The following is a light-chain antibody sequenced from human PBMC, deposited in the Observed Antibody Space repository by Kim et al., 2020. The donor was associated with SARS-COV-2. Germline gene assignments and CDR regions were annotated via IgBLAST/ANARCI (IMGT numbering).Light chain of an antibody. Sequence: DIQMTQSPSTLSASVGDRVTITCRASQSISSWLAWYQQKPGKVPKLLIYDASSLESGVPSRFSGSGSGTEFTLTISSLQPDDFATYYCQQYNSYSLFGGGTKVDIK. J-gene: IGKJ4*01. CDR3: QQYNSYSL. CDR2: DAS. V-gene: IGKV1-5*01. CDR1: QSISSW.